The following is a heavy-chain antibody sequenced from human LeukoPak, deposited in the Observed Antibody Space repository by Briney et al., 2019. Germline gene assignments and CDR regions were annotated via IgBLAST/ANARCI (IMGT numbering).Heavy chain of an antibody. CDR1: GFTFSSYG. CDR2: ISYDGSKK. Sequence: PGGSLRLSCAASGFTFSSYGMHWVRQAPGKGLEWLALISYDGSKKYYADSVEGRLTISRDNSKNTLFLQMSSLRPEDTALYYCAKEWLWEGFYYGPNVWGQGTTVTVSS. CDR3: AKEWLWEGFYYGPNV. J-gene: IGHJ6*02. D-gene: IGHD1-26*01. V-gene: IGHV3-30*18.